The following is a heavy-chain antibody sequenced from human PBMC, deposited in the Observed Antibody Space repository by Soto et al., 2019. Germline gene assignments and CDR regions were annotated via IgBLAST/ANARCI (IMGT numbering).Heavy chain of an antibody. CDR2: IIPIFGTT. J-gene: IGHJ6*02. D-gene: IGHD3-16*01. Sequence: GASVKVSCKASGGTFSSYAISWVRQAPGQGLEWMGGIIPIFGTTNYAQEFQGRVTITADESTSTAYMELSSLRSEDTAVYYCARDRLGFIVGDYYYYYGMDVWGQGTTVTVSS. CDR1: GGTFSSYA. CDR3: ARDRLGFIVGDYYYYYGMDV. V-gene: IGHV1-69*13.